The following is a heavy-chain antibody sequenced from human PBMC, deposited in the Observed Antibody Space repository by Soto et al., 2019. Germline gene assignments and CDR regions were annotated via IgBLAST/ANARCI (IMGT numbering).Heavy chain of an antibody. CDR1: GFTFSSYW. CDR2: INSDGSST. V-gene: IGHV3-74*01. Sequence: EVQLVESGGGLVQPGGSLRLSCAASGFTFSSYWMHWVRQAPVKGLVWVSRINSDGSSTSYADSVQGRFSISRDNAKNTLYLQMNSLRAEDTAVYYCASGLDGPRYYCYGMDVWGQGTTVTVS. D-gene: IGHD2-8*01. J-gene: IGHJ6*02. CDR3: ASGLDGPRYYCYGMDV.